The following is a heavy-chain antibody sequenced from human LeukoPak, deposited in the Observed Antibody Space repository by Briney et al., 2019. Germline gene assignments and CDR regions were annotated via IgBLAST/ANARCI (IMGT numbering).Heavy chain of an antibody. CDR3: ASKERGRGVMGAFDI. V-gene: IGHV3-66*01. D-gene: IGHD3-10*01. CDR2: IYRGGKT. J-gene: IGHJ3*02. Sequence: GGSLTLSCAASGLTLSSNYMLWVRHARGEAREGVSVIYRGGKTCTADTVNGRFTISRDNSKNTLDLQMNSLRAEDTAVYYCASKERGRGVMGAFDIWGQGAMVTVSS. CDR1: GLTLSSNY.